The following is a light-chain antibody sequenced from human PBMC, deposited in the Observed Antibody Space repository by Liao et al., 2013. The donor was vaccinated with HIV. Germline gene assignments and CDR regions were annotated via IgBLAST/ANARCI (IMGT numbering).Light chain of an antibody. Sequence: SYELTQPPSVSVAPGKTARITCGGNIIGSKSVHWYQQKPGQAPVLVIYYDSDRPSGIPERFSGSNSGNTATLTISGTQAMDEADYYCQAWDSSTAGVVFGGGTKLTVL. J-gene: IGLJ2*01. CDR2: YDS. V-gene: IGLV3-21*01. CDR3: QAWDSSTAGVV. CDR1: IIGSKS.